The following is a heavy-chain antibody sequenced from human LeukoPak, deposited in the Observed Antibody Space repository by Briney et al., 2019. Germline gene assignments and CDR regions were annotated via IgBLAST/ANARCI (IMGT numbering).Heavy chain of an antibody. D-gene: IGHD3-3*01. CDR2: IIPIFGTA. CDR3: AGGKRFLEWLPHYYYMDV. J-gene: IGHJ6*03. Sequence: ASVKVSCKASGGTFSSYAISWVRQAPGQGLEWMGGIIPIFGTANYAQKFQGRVTITADESTSTAYMELSSLRSEDTAVYYCAGGKRFLEWLPHYYYMDVWGKGTTVTVSS. V-gene: IGHV1-69*13. CDR1: GGTFSSYA.